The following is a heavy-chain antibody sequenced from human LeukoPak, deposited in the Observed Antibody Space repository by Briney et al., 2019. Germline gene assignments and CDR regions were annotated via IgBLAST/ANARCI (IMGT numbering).Heavy chain of an antibody. D-gene: IGHD6-19*01. CDR1: GFTFSSYA. V-gene: IGHV3-23*01. J-gene: IGHJ4*02. CDR2: ISGSGGST. CDR3: ARYSSGWYAFDY. Sequence: GGSLRLSCAASGFTFSSYAMSWVRQAPGKGLEWVSAISGSGGSTYYADSVKGRFTIARDNSKNTLYLQMNSLRAEDTAVYYCARYSSGWYAFDYWGQGTLVTVSS.